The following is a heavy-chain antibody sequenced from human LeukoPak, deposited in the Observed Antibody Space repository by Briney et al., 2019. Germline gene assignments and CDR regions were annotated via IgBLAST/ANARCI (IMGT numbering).Heavy chain of an antibody. CDR1: GGSITSTNW. Sequence: SETLSLTCGVSGGSITSTNWWSWVRQPPGQGLEWIGEVSLSGLTNYNPSLSSRVIMALDTSKNHLSLHLTSVTAADTAVHYCSRENGAFSPFGYWGQGYLVTVLS. J-gene: IGHJ4*02. V-gene: IGHV4-4*02. D-gene: IGHD2-8*01. CDR3: SRENGAFSPFGY. CDR2: VSLSGLT.